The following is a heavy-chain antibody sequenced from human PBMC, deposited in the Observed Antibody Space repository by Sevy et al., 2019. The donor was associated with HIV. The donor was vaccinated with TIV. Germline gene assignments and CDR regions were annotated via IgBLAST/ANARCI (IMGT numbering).Heavy chain of an antibody. J-gene: IGHJ6*02. CDR3: ARDKIVATTYFYYGLDV. V-gene: IGHV3-53*01. CDR1: GFTFSSYG. CDR2: LHNDGRT. D-gene: IGHD5-12*01. Sequence: GGSLRLSCAASGFTFSSYGMHWVRQAPGKGLEWVSLLHNDGRTSYADSVKGRFTISRDISKNTLYLQMKSLRAEDTAIYYCARDKIVATTYFYYGLDVWGQGTTVTVSS.